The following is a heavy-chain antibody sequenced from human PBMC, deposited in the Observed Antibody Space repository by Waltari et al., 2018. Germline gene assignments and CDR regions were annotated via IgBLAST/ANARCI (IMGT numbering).Heavy chain of an antibody. J-gene: IGHJ2*01. CDR2: IYHSGST. CDR1: GYSISSGYY. D-gene: IGHD6-13*01. CDR3: ARYPGNWYFDL. Sequence: QVQLQESGPGLVKPSETLSLTCAVSGYSISSGYYWGWIRQPPGKGLEWSGSIYHSGSTYSTPSLHLPFPISVDTSKNHFSLKRSSVTAADTAVYYCARYPGNWYFDLWGRGTLVTVSS. V-gene: IGHV4-38-2*01.